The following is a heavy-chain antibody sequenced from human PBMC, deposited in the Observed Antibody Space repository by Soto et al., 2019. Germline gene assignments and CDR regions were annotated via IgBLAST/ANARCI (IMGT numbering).Heavy chain of an antibody. CDR1: GGSISSGGYY. V-gene: IGHV4-31*03. CDR2: IYYSGST. D-gene: IGHD1-7*01. Sequence: QVQLQESGPGLVKPSQTLSLTCTVSGGSISSGGYYWSWIRQHPGKGLEWIGYIYYSGSTYYNPSLQSRVTISVDTSKNQFSLKLSSVTAADTAVYYCAINWNSGRYFDYWGQGTLVTVSS. CDR3: AINWNSGRYFDY. J-gene: IGHJ4*02.